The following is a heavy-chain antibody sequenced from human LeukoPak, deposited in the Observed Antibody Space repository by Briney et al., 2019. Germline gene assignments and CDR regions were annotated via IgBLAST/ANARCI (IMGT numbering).Heavy chain of an antibody. V-gene: IGHV1-2*02. CDR1: GYTFTRYY. J-gene: IGHJ1*01. Sequence: VSVKVSRRASGYTFTRYYMHWMRQAPGLGPEWLGCINPNSGGSNYAQKFQGRVTMTRDTSISTAYMELSRLRADDAAGYYCAREGVGCSSTSCVPRWFQHWGQGTLVTVCS. CDR3: AREGVGCSSTSCVPRWFQH. D-gene: IGHD2-2*01. CDR2: INPNSGGS.